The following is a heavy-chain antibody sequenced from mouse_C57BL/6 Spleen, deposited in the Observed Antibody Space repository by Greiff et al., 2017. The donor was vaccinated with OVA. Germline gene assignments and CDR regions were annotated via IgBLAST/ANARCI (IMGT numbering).Heavy chain of an antibody. J-gene: IGHJ2*01. CDR3: ARGDLGY. V-gene: IGHV1-50*01. Sequence: QVQLQQPGAELVKPGASVKLSCKASGYTFTSYWMQWVKQRPGQGLEWIGEIDPSDSYTNYNQKFKGKATLTVDTSSSTAYMQLSSLTSEDSAVYYCARGDLGYWGQGTTLTVSS. D-gene: IGHD3-3*01. CDR2: IDPSDSYT. CDR1: GYTFTSYW.